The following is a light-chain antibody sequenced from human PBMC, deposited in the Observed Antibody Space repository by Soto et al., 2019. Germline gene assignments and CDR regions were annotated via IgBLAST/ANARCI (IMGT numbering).Light chain of an antibody. V-gene: IGKV1-8*01. Sequence: AIRMTQSPSSFSASTGDRVTITCRASQGISSYLAWYQQKPGKAPKLLIYAASTLQSGVPSRFSGSGSGTDFSLTSSCLQSEDFATYYCQQSYSYPYTFGQGTKLEIK. CDR1: QGISSY. CDR3: QQSYSYPYT. J-gene: IGKJ2*01. CDR2: AAS.